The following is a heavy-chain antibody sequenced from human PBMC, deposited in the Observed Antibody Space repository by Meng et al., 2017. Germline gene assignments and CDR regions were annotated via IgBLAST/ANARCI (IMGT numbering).Heavy chain of an antibody. Sequence: LTPSESRSRTGVVSGGSLSDYFWSWIRQPPGKGLEWIGEINHSGSTNYNPSLESRATISVDTSQNNLSLKLSSVTAADSAVYYCARGPTTMAHDFDYWGQGTLVTVSS. J-gene: IGHJ4*02. CDR2: INHSGST. D-gene: IGHD4-11*01. CDR1: GGSLSDYF. V-gene: IGHV4-34*01. CDR3: ARGPTTMAHDFDY.